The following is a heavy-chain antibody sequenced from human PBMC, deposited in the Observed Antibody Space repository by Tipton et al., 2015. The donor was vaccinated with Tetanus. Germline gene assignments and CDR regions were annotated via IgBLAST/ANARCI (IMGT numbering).Heavy chain of an antibody. D-gene: IGHD1-26*01. CDR2: IGTLGDT. Sequence: SLRLSCAASGFTFSDHDMHWVRQPTGEGLEWVSSIGTLGDTYYAASVKGRFTTSRDDSKSTLFLHMTGLRAEDTAVYYCAKVRGTLRYSFDSWGQGTLVTVSS. J-gene: IGHJ5*01. V-gene: IGHV3-13*01. CDR3: AKVRGTLRYSFDS. CDR1: GFTFSDHD.